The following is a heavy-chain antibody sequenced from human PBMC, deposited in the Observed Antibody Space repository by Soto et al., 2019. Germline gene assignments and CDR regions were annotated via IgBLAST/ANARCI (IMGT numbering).Heavy chain of an antibody. CDR1: GYTFTSYA. Sequence: ASVKVSCKASGYTFTSYAMHWVRQAPGQRLEWMGWINAGNGNTKYSQKFQGRVTITRDTSASTAYMELSSLRSEDTAVYYCARFSCSSTSCYGFDYWGQGTLVTVSS. CDR3: ARFSCSSTSCYGFDY. J-gene: IGHJ4*02. D-gene: IGHD2-2*01. CDR2: INAGNGNT. V-gene: IGHV1-3*01.